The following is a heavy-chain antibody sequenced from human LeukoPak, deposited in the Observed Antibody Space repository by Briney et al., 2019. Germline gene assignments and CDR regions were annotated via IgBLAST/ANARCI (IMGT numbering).Heavy chain of an antibody. J-gene: IGHJ4*02. CDR2: INHSGST. D-gene: IGHD3-22*01. CDR1: GGSFSGYY. CDR3: AIGYYDSSGFNGIDY. Sequence: IPSETLSLTCAVYGGSFSGYYWSWIRQPPGKGLEWIGEINHSGSTNYNPSLKSRVTISVDTSKNQFSLKLSSVTAADTAVYYCAIGYYDSSGFNGIDYWGQGTLVTVSS. V-gene: IGHV4-34*01.